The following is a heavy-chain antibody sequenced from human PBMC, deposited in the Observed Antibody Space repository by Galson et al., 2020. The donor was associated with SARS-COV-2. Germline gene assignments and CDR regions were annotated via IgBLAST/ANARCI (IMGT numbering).Heavy chain of an antibody. CDR3: AKDNLPHSGWVSY. V-gene: IGHV3-9*01. CDR1: GFTFDDYA. J-gene: IGHJ4*02. D-gene: IGHD1-26*01. CDR2: ISWNSGSI. Sequence: GGSLRLSCAASGFTFDDYAMHWVRQAPGKGLEWVSGISWNSGSIGYADSVKGRFTISRDNAKNSLYLQMNSLRAEDTALYYCAKDNLPHSGWVSYWGQGTLVTVSS.